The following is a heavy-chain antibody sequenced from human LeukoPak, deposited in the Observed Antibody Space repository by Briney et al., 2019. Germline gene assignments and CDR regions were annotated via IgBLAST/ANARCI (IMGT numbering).Heavy chain of an antibody. D-gene: IGHD6-6*01. CDR1: GFTFSSYW. Sequence: QPGGSLRLSCAASGFTFSSYWMSWVRQAPGKGLERVAVISHDGTVQYYADSVRGRFTISRDNSKNTLSLQMNSLRTEDTALYYCAKEGAAKTAARLDCWGQGTLVTVSS. J-gene: IGHJ4*02. V-gene: IGHV3-30*18. CDR2: ISHDGTVQ. CDR3: AKEGAAKTAARLDC.